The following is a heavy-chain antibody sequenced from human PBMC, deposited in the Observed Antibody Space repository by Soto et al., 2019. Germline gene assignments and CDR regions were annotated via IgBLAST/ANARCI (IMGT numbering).Heavy chain of an antibody. CDR3: AKDYDSSGYYPYNWFDP. J-gene: IGHJ5*02. V-gene: IGHV3-23*01. D-gene: IGHD3-22*01. Sequence: TGGSLRLSCAASGFTFSSYAMSWVRQAPGKGLEWVSAISGSGGSTYYADSVKGRFTISRDNSKNTLYLQMNSLRAEDTAVYYCAKDYDSSGYYPYNWFDPWGQGTLVTVSS. CDR1: GFTFSSYA. CDR2: ISGSGGST.